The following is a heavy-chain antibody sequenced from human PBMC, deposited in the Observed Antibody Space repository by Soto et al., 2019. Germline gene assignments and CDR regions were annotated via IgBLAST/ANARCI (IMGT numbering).Heavy chain of an antibody. Sequence: QVQLVESGGGVVQPGRSLRLSCAASGFTFSSYAMHWVRQAPGKGLEWVAVISYDGINKYYADSVKGRFTISRDNSKNTLYLQMNSLRAEDTAEYYCASDAGDCSGGSCYSGWDGYFQHWGQGTLVTVSS. J-gene: IGHJ1*01. CDR1: GFTFSSYA. D-gene: IGHD2-15*01. CDR2: ISYDGINK. V-gene: IGHV3-30-3*01. CDR3: ASDAGDCSGGSCYSGWDGYFQH.